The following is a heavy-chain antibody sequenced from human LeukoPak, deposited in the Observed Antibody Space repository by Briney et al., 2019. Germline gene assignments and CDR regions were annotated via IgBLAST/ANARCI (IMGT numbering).Heavy chain of an antibody. D-gene: IGHD2-2*01. Sequence: SETLSLTCAVYGGSFSGYYWSWIRQPPGKGLEWIGEINHSGSTNYNPSLKSRVTISVDTSKNQFSLKLSSVTAADTAVYYCARVDIVVVPAAIYFDYWGQGTLVTVSS. V-gene: IGHV4-34*01. CDR2: INHSGST. CDR1: GGSFSGYY. CDR3: ARVDIVVVPAAIYFDY. J-gene: IGHJ4*02.